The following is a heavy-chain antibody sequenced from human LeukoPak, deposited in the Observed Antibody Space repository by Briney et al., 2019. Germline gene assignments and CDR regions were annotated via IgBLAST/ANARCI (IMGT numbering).Heavy chain of an antibody. CDR2: IYNSGST. CDR3: ARDYRGDSSGYSDY. J-gene: IGHJ4*02. V-gene: IGHV4-30-4*08. D-gene: IGHD3-22*01. CDR1: GGSISSGDYY. Sequence: SETLSLACTVSGGSISSGDYYWSWIRQPPGKGLEWIGYIYNSGSTHYNPSLKSRVAISVGTSKNQFSLKLSSVTAADTAVYYCARDYRGDSSGYSDYWGQGTLVTVSS.